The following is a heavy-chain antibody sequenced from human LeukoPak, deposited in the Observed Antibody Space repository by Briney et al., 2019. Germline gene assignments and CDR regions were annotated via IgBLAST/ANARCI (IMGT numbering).Heavy chain of an antibody. D-gene: IGHD3-22*01. J-gene: IGHJ3*02. CDR1: GFTFSSYW. CDR2: IKQDGSEK. Sequence: GGSLRLSCAPSGFTFSSYWMSWVRQAPGKGLEWVANIKQDGSEKYYVDSLKGRFTISRDNAKNSLYLQMNSLRAEDTAVYYCARDKSMLVVANAFDIWGQGTMVTVSS. V-gene: IGHV3-7*01. CDR3: ARDKSMLVVANAFDI.